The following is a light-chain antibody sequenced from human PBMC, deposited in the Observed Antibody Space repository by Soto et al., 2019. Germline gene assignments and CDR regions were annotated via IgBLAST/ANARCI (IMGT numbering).Light chain of an antibody. V-gene: IGKV1-5*03. Sequence: DIQMTQSPSTVSGTVGDRFTITCRASQTISSWLAWYQQKPGKAPKLLIYKASTLKSGVPSRFSGSGSGTDFTLTISSLHPDDFATYYCQHYNSYSEAFGQGTKVEIK. CDR2: KAS. CDR1: QTISSW. CDR3: QHYNSYSEA. J-gene: IGKJ1*01.